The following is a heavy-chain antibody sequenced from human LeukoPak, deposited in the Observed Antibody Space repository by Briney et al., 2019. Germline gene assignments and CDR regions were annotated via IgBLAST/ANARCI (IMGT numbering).Heavy chain of an antibody. Sequence: PGGSLRLSCAASGFTVSSNYMTWVRQAPGRGLECDSVIYSGGNTYYADSVKSRFSIARDNSKNTVYLQMNSLRAEDAAVYYWASPVTGPTVINSGWFDPWGQGTLVTVSS. CDR2: IYSGGNT. J-gene: IGHJ5*02. V-gene: IGHV3-66*01. CDR1: GFTVSSNY. CDR3: ASPVTGPTVINSGWFDP. D-gene: IGHD4-17*01.